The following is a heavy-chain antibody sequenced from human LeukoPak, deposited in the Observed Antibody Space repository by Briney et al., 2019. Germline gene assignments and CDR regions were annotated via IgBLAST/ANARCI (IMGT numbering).Heavy chain of an antibody. D-gene: IGHD5-12*01. CDR3: ASYSGYHLRSAFDI. J-gene: IGHJ3*02. CDR1: GRSISSYY. Sequence: SETLSLTCTVSGRSISSYYWSWIRQPPGKGLEWIGYIYYSGSTNYNPSLKSRVTISVDTSKNQFSLKLSSVTAADTAVYYCASYSGYHLRSAFDIWGQGTMVTVSS. CDR2: IYYSGST. V-gene: IGHV4-59*01.